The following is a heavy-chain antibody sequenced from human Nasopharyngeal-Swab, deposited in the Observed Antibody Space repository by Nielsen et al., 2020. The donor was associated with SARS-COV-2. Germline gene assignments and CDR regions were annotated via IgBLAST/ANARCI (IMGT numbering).Heavy chain of an antibody. CDR2: IYSGGST. Sequence: WIRQPPGKGLEWVSVIYSGGSTYYADSVKGRFTISRDNPKNTLYLQMNSLRAEDTAVYYCARGISSSLYWGQGTLVTVSS. V-gene: IGHV3-53*01. CDR3: ARGISSSLY. J-gene: IGHJ4*02. D-gene: IGHD6-6*01.